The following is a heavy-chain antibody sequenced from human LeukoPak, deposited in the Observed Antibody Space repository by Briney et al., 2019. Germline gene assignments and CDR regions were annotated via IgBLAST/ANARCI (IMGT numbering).Heavy chain of an antibody. CDR3: VKDRENYPSGYFDY. CDR1: GFTFGTYA. V-gene: IGHV3-23*01. J-gene: IGHJ4*02. Sequence: GGSLRLSCAASGFTFGTYAMTWVRQAPGKGLGWVSGISDGGGRTYHADSVKGRFTISRDNSKNTLYLQMSSLRVEDTAVYYCVKDRENYPSGYFDYWGQGTLVTVSS. CDR2: ISDGGGRT. D-gene: IGHD5-24*01.